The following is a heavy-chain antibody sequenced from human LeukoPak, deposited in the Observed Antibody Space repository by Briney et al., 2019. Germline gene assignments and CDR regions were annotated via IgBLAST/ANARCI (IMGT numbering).Heavy chain of an antibody. CDR1: GFTFNIYN. Sequence: GGSLRLSCAASGFTFNIYNMNWVRQAPGKGLEWVSAISGSGTKTYYADSVRGRFTISRDDSKNTLSLQMSSLRAEDTAVYYCANAEWELLSYFDYWGQGMLVIVSS. CDR2: ISGSGTKT. V-gene: IGHV3-23*01. J-gene: IGHJ4*02. D-gene: IGHD1-26*01. CDR3: ANAEWELLSYFDY.